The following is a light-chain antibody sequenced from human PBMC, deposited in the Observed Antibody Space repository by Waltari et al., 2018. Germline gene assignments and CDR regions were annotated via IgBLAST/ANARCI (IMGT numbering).Light chain of an antibody. Sequence: DLQMTQSPSSLSASFGDRVTISCRASQNINTYLNWYQQKPGKAPKLLIKGASRLQSGVPSRFSGSGSGTDFTLTISSLQVEDFAAYYCQQSNSGPWTFGQGTKVDVK. CDR1: QNINTY. CDR3: QQSNSGPWT. CDR2: GAS. V-gene: IGKV1-39*01. J-gene: IGKJ1*01.